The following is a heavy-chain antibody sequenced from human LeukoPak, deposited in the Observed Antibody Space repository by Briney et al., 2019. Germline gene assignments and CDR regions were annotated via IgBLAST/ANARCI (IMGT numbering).Heavy chain of an antibody. CDR1: GGTFSSYA. CDR3: ARVVTPSYYFDY. Sequence: SVKVSCKASGGTFSSYAISWVRQAPGQGLEWMGGIIPIFGTANYAQKFQGRVTITADESTSTAYMELSSLRSEDTAVYYCARVVTPSYYFDYWGQGTLVTVSS. CDR2: IIPIFGTA. D-gene: IGHD4-23*01. J-gene: IGHJ4*02. V-gene: IGHV1-69*01.